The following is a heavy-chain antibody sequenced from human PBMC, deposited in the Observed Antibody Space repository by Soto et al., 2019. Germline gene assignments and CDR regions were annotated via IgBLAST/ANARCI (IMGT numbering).Heavy chain of an antibody. V-gene: IGHV3-33*08. CDR2: IWYDGSNK. J-gene: IGHJ4*02. CDR3: ARASTVTTFDY. Sequence: GGSLRLSCAASGFTFSSYGMHWVRQAPGKGLEWVAVIWYDGSNKYYADSMKGRFTISRDNSKNTLYLQMNSLRAEDTAVYYCARASTVTTFDYWGQGTLVTVSS. CDR1: GFTFSSYG. D-gene: IGHD4-4*01.